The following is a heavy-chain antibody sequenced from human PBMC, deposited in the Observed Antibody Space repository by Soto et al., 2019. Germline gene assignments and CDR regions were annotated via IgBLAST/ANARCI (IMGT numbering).Heavy chain of an antibody. D-gene: IGHD4-17*01. V-gene: IGHV1-69*06. CDR2: IVPMFGTS. CDR1: GGTSTRYA. CDR3: ATQSPDYAKRDFDY. J-gene: IGHJ4*02. Sequence: QERLAQSGAEVRKPGSSVKVSCKVTGGTSTRYAINWVRQAPGQGLEWMGGIVPMFGTSKYAQKFQGRVSITWDTAASTAYMELSSLASEDTAVYYCATQSPDYAKRDFDYWGQGTLVTVSS.